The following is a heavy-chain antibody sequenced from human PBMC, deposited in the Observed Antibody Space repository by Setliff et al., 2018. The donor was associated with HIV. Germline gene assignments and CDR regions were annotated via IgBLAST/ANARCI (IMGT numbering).Heavy chain of an antibody. V-gene: IGHV4-61*02. Sequence: SETLSLTCTVSGGSISSTSHYWTWIRQPAEKGLEWLGRIFTSGSASYNPSLESRVTFSVDTSKNQFTLKLTSVTAADTAVYYCARAFYGISAGYYYFDVWGQGALVTVSS. CDR2: IFTSGSA. CDR1: GGSISSTSHY. CDR3: ARAFYGISAGYYYFDV. J-gene: IGHJ4*02. D-gene: IGHD3-9*01.